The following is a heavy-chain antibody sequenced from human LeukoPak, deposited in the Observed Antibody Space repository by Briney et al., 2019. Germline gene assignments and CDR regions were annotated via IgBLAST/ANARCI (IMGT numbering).Heavy chain of an antibody. CDR2: SSSSNSYS. CDR1: GLTFNDYY. CDR3: ARVNSFGFDY. D-gene: IGHD5-18*01. J-gene: IGHJ4*02. V-gene: IGHV3-11*06. Sequence: GGPLRLSCAASGLTFNDYYMMWTPQARGGGGEEGAYSSSSNSYSNHAPPETGRLTITRDNAKNSLYLQMNSLRAEDTAVYDCARVNSFGFDYWGQGTLVTVSS.